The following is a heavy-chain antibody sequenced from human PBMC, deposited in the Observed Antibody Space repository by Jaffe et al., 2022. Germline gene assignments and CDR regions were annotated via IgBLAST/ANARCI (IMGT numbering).Heavy chain of an antibody. CDR3: AHLWVVKIAVAANNWFDP. Sequence: QITLKESGPTLVKPTQTLTLTCTFSGFSLSTSGVGVGWIRQPPGKALEWLALIYWNDDKRYSPSLKSRLTITKDTSKNQVVLTMTNMDPVDTATYYCAHLWVVKIAVAANNWFDPWGQGTLVTVSS. J-gene: IGHJ5*02. CDR2: IYWNDDK. CDR1: GFSLSTSGVG. V-gene: IGHV2-5*01. D-gene: IGHD6-19*01.